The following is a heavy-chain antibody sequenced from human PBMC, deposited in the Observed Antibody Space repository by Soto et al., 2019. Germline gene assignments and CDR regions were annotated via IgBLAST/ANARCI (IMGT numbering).Heavy chain of an antibody. V-gene: IGHV1-69*01. Sequence: QVQLVQSGAEVKKPGSSVKVSCKASGGTFSSYAISWVRQAPGQGLEWMGGIIPIFGTANYAQKFQGRVTITADESTSTAYMELSSLRSEDTAVYYCARGEVQGYYDSSGFRSIPDYWGQGTLVTVSS. CDR3: ARGEVQGYYDSSGFRSIPDY. CDR2: IIPIFGTA. D-gene: IGHD3-22*01. CDR1: GGTFSSYA. J-gene: IGHJ4*02.